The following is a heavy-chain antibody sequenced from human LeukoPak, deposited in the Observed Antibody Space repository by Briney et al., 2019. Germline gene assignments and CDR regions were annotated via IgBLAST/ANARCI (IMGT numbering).Heavy chain of an antibody. D-gene: IGHD2-2*03. CDR1: GFTFTTFW. CDR2: INTDGRPT. J-gene: IGHJ4*02. V-gene: IGHV3-74*01. CDR3: ARDLHGSPDW. Sequence: GGSLRLSCAASGFTFTTFWMNWVRQAPGEGLVWVSLINTDGRPTTYADSVKGRFTISRDNAKNTLYLQMNSLRAEDTAVYYCARDLHGSPDWWGQGTLVTVSS.